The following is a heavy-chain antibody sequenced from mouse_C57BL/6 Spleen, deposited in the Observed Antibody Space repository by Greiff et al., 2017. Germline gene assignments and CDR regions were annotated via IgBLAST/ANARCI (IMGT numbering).Heavy chain of an antibody. V-gene: IGHV1-62-2*01. Sequence: VQLQQSGAELVKPGASVKLSCKASGYTFTEYTINWVKQRPGQGLEWIGWIYPGCGSIKYNEKFKDKATLTVDKSSSTVYMELSRLQSEDSAVYVCERHEVETDYSNLTGFASWGQGTLVTVSA. J-gene: IGHJ3*01. CDR3: ERHEVETDYSNLTGFAS. CDR2: IYPGCGSI. D-gene: IGHD2-5*01. CDR1: GYTFTEYT.